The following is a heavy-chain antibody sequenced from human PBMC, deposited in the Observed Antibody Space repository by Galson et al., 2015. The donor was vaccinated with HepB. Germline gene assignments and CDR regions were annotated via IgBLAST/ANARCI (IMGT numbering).Heavy chain of an antibody. J-gene: IGHJ4*02. D-gene: IGHD3-3*01. CDR1: GFTFSSSG. CDR3: ARDGLRFLELYYFDY. Sequence: SLRLSCAASGFTFSSSGMHWVRQAPGKGLEWVAVISYDGSNKYYADSVTGRFTISRDNSQNTLYLQMNSLRAEDTAVYYCARDGLRFLELYYFDYWGQGTLVTVSS. V-gene: IGHV3-30*03. CDR2: ISYDGSNK.